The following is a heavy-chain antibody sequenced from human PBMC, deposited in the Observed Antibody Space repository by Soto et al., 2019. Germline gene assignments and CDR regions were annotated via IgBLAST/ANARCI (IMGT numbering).Heavy chain of an antibody. CDR3: ARDRIQLWSTYYYYYYGMDG. CDR2: IYYSGST. D-gene: IGHD5-18*01. J-gene: IGHJ6*02. CDR1: GGSISSGGYY. Sequence: SETLSLTCTVSGGSISSGGYYWSWIRQHPGKGLEWIGYIYYSGSTYYNPSLKSRVTISVDTSKNQFSLKLSSVTAADTAVYYCARDRIQLWSTYYYYYYGMDGWGQGTTVTVSS. V-gene: IGHV4-31*03.